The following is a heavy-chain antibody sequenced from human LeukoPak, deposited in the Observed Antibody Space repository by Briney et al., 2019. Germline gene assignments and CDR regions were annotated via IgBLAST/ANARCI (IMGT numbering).Heavy chain of an antibody. D-gene: IGHD3-10*01. CDR1: GFTVSTNY. V-gene: IGHV3-53*01. CDR2: IYSGGTT. Sequence: PGGSLRLSCAASGFTVSTNYMSWVRQAPGKGLEWVSIIYSGGTTYYADSVKGRFTISRDNSKNTLYLQMNSLRAEDTAVYYCAKDRSHDYYGWGYFDYWGQGTLVTVSS. CDR3: AKDRSHDYYGWGYFDY. J-gene: IGHJ4*02.